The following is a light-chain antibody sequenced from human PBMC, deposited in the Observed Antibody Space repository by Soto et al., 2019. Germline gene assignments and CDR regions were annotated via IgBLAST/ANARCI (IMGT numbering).Light chain of an antibody. Sequence: QAVVSQPPSVSGSPGQRVTVSCSGSSSNIGTNYVYWYQQLPATAPKLLIYRNNQRPSGVPDRFAGSKSGTSASLAISGLRSEDEADYFCAAWDDSLSGVLFGGGTKLTVL. CDR1: SSNIGTNY. CDR3: AAWDDSLSGVL. V-gene: IGLV1-47*01. J-gene: IGLJ3*02. CDR2: RNN.